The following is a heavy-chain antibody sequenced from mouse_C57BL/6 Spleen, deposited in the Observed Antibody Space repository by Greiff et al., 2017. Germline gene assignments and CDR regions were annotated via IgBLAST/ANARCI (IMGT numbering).Heavy chain of an antibody. CDR1: GYTFTSYW. J-gene: IGHJ4*01. Sequence: VQLKESGTVLARPGASVKMSCKTSGYTFTSYWMHWVKQRPGQGLEWIGAIYPGNSDTSYNQKFKGKAKLTAVTSASTAYMELSSLTNEDSAVXYFTVPLSHGYYGGYYYGLDYWGQGTSVTVSA. CDR3: TVPLSHGYYGGYYYGLDY. CDR2: IYPGNSDT. D-gene: IGHD2-3*01. V-gene: IGHV1-5*01.